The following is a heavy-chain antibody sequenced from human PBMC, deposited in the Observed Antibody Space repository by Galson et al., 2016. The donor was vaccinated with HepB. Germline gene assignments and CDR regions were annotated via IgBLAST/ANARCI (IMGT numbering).Heavy chain of an antibody. Sequence: CAISGDSVSSNSGAWNWIRQPPSRGLEWLGRTYYRSKWYDDYAVSFKSRISINPDTSKNQFSLQLNSVTPEDTAVYYCARGTALTGLDFWGQGTLVTVSS. V-gene: IGHV6-1*01. J-gene: IGHJ4*02. CDR3: ARGTALTGLDF. D-gene: IGHD2-21*02. CDR2: TYYRSKWYD. CDR1: GDSVSSNSGA.